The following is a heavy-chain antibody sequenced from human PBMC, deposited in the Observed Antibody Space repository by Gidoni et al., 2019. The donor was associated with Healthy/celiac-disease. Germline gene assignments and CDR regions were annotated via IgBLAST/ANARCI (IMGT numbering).Heavy chain of an antibody. Sequence: SSYAMHWVRQAPGKGLEWAAVISYDGSNKYYADSVKGRFTISRDNSKNTLYLQMNSLRAEDTAVYYCAREWPSAYYYDSSGVEPGYFDYWGQGTLVTVSS. CDR1: SSYA. V-gene: IGHV3-30*04. CDR3: AREWPSAYYYDSSGVEPGYFDY. J-gene: IGHJ4*02. D-gene: IGHD3-22*01. CDR2: ISYDGSNK.